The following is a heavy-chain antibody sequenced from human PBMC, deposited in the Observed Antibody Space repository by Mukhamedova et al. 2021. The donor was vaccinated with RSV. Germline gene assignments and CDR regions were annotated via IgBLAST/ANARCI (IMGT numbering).Heavy chain of an antibody. CDR2: IIPIFGTA. V-gene: IGHV1-69*01. CDR3: ARESRRYCSSTSCSNAFDI. D-gene: IGHD2-2*01. J-gene: IGHJ3*02. Sequence: GGIIPIFGTANYAQKFQGRVTITADESTSTAYMELSSLRSEDKAVYYCARESRRYCSSTSCSNAFDIWGQGTMVTVSS.